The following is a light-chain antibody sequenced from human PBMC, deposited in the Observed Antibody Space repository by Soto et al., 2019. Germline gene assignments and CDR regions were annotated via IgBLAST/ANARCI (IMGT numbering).Light chain of an antibody. CDR3: QQRNVWPPIT. V-gene: IGKV3-11*01. J-gene: IGKJ5*01. CDR2: DST. CDR1: QSIHTS. Sequence: VLTQSPATLSLSPGERATLSCRASQSIHTSLAWHQQKPGQPPRLVVYDSTLRANGVPDRFGGSRSGTEFTLTINNLEPEDFVVYYCQQRNVWPPITFGQGTRLEI.